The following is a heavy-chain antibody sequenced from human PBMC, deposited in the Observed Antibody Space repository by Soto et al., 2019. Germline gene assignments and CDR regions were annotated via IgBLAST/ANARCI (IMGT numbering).Heavy chain of an antibody. CDR1: GFTLSGSW. Sequence: VGSLSLSCSVSGFTLSGSWMHWVRQAPGKGLVWVSLINSDGSVTIYADSVKGRFTISRDNAKNSLYLQMNSLRAEDTAVYYCARDLIHCSSTSCYTPYYYGMDVWGQGTTVTVSS. D-gene: IGHD2-2*02. V-gene: IGHV3-74*01. J-gene: IGHJ6*02. CDR2: INSDGSVT. CDR3: ARDLIHCSSTSCYTPYYYGMDV.